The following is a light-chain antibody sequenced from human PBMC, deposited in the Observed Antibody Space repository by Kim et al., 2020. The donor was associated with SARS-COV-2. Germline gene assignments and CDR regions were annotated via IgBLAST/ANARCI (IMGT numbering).Light chain of an antibody. V-gene: IGLV3-19*01. CDR3: NSRDSSGNHLV. Sequence: ALEQTVRITCQGDRLRSYYASWYQQKPGQAPVLVIYGTNNRPSGIQDRFSGSSSGNTASLTITGAQAEDEADYYCNSRDSSGNHLVFGGGTQLTVL. J-gene: IGLJ2*01. CDR2: GTN. CDR1: RLRSYY.